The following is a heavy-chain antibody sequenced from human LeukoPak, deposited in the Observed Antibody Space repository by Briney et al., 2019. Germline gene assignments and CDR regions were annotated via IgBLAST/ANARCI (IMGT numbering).Heavy chain of an antibody. Sequence: SETLSLTCAVYGGSFSGYYWSWIRQPPGKGLEWIGEINHSGSTNYNPSLMSRVTISVDTSKNQFSLKLSSVTAADTAVYYCARDSSLWFGELSWFDPWGQGTLVTVSS. CDR1: GGSFSGYY. J-gene: IGHJ5*02. D-gene: IGHD3-10*01. V-gene: IGHV4-34*01. CDR2: INHSGST. CDR3: ARDSSLWFGELSWFDP.